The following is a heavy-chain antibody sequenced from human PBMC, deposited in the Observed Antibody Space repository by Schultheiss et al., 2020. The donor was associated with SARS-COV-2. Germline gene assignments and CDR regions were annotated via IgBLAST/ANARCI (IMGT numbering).Heavy chain of an antibody. D-gene: IGHD3-3*01. V-gene: IGHV3-66*02. CDR1: GFTFSSNY. CDR2: IYSGGST. Sequence: GGSLRLSCAASGFTFSSNYMSWVRQAPGKGLEWVSVIYSGGSTYYADSVKGRFTISRDNSKNTLYLQMNSLRAEDTAVYYCARLMDDFWSGPKGWFDPWGQGTLVTVSS. J-gene: IGHJ5*02. CDR3: ARLMDDFWSGPKGWFDP.